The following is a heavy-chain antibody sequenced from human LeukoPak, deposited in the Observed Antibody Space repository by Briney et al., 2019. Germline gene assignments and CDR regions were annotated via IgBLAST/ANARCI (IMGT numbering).Heavy chain of an antibody. Sequence: PGGSLRLSCAASGFTFSSYGMHWVRQAPGKGLEWVAVISYDGSNKYYADSVKGRFTISRDNSKNTLYLQMNSLRAEDTAVYYCARGGMRYCSSTSCQTIGYWGQGTLVTVSS. V-gene: IGHV3-30*03. CDR2: ISYDGSNK. CDR3: ARGGMRYCSSTSCQTIGY. D-gene: IGHD2-2*01. J-gene: IGHJ4*02. CDR1: GFTFSSYG.